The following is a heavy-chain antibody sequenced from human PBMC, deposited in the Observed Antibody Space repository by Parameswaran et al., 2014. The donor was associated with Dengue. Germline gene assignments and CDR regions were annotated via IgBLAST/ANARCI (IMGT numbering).Heavy chain of an antibody. J-gene: IGHJ5*01. CDR2: FYSSGVP. D-gene: IGHD6-19*01. CDR3: ARRLHGSGWALDS. V-gene: IGHV4-39*01. Sequence: PGKGLEWIGSFYSSGVPYNNPSLWSRVTISADTSKNQLFLRLSSVVAADTAVYYCARRLHGSGWALDSWGQGTLVTVSS.